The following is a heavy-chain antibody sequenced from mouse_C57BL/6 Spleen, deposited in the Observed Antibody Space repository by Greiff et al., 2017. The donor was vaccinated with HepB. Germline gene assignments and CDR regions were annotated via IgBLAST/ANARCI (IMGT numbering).Heavy chain of an antibody. V-gene: IGHV1-54*01. J-gene: IGHJ4*01. Sequence: VQLVESGAELVRPGTSVKVSCKASGYAFTNYLIEWVKQRPGQGLEWIGVINPGSGGTNYNEKFKGKATLTADKSSSTAYMQLSSLTSEDSAVYFCARRYGSSLYYAMDYWGQGTSVTVSS. CDR1: GYAFTNYL. CDR2: INPGSGGT. CDR3: ARRYGSSLYYAMDY. D-gene: IGHD1-1*01.